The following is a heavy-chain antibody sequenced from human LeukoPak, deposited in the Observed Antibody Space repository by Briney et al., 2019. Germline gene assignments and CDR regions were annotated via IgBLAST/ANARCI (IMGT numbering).Heavy chain of an antibody. CDR1: GYTFTGYY. CDR3: ARGRYDSSGYYHYAFDY. CDR2: INPNSGGT. J-gene: IGHJ4*02. Sequence: ASVKVSCKASGYTFTGYYMHWVRQAPGQGLEWMGRINPNSGGTNYAQKFQGRVTMTRDTSISTAYMELSRLRSDDTAVYHCARGRYDSSGYYHYAFDYWGQGTLVTVSS. V-gene: IGHV1-2*06. D-gene: IGHD3-22*01.